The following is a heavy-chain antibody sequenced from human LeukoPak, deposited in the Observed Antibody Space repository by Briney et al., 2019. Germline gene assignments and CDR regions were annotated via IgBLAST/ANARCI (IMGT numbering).Heavy chain of an antibody. CDR2: IKQDGSEK. CDR3: ARDPGELVVVPAANDY. V-gene: IGHV3-7*01. Sequence: GESLRLSCAASGFTFSSYWMSWVRQAPGKGLEWVANIKQDGSEKYYVDSVKGRFTISRDDAKNSLYLQMNSLRAEDTAVYYCARDPGELVVVPAANDYWGQGTLVTVSS. D-gene: IGHD2-2*01. J-gene: IGHJ4*02. CDR1: GFTFSSYW.